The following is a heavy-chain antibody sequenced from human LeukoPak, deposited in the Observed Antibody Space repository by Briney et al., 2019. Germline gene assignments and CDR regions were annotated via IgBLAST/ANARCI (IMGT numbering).Heavy chain of an antibody. Sequence: ASVKVSCKASGGTFSGYAISWVRQAPGQGLEWMGRIIPILGIANYAQKFQGRVTITADKSTSTAYMELSSLRSEDTAVYYCARVEYYYGSGSPNYYYGMDVWGQGTTVTDSS. V-gene: IGHV1-69*04. J-gene: IGHJ6*02. CDR2: IIPILGIA. CDR3: ARVEYYYGSGSPNYYYGMDV. CDR1: GGTFSGYA. D-gene: IGHD3-10*01.